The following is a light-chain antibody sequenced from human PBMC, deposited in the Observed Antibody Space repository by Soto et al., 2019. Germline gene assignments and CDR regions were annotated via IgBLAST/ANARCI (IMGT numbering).Light chain of an antibody. CDR1: NIGTKN. CDR3: QVWDSSTVV. J-gene: IGLJ2*01. CDR2: RDT. V-gene: IGLV3-9*01. Sequence: SYELTQPLSVSVALGQTARITCGGNNIGTKNVHWYQQKPGQAPVLVIYRDTNRPSGIPERFSGSNSGSTATLTISRAQAGDEADFYRQVWDSSTVVFGGGTKVTVL.